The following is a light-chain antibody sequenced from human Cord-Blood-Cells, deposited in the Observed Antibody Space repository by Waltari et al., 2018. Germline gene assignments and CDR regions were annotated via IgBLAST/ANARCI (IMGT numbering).Light chain of an antibody. V-gene: IGLV4-69*01. CDR3: QTWGTGIQV. CDR2: LNSDGSH. J-gene: IGLJ3*02. Sequence: QLVLTQSPSASASLGASVKLTCTLSSGHSSYAIAWHQQQPEKGPRYLMKLNSDGSHSKGDGSPDRFSGSSSGAGRYLTISSLQSEEEADYYCQTWGTGIQVFGGGTKLTVL. CDR1: SGHSSYA.